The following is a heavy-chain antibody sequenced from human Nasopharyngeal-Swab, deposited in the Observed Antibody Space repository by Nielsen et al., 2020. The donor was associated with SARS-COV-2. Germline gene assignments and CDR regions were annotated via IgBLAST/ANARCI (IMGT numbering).Heavy chain of an antibody. V-gene: IGHV3-9*01. CDR3: AKEVTGYCSGGSCYSANWYFDL. D-gene: IGHD2-15*01. J-gene: IGHJ2*01. CDR1: GFTFSSYD. CDR2: ISWNSGSI. Sequence: SLKISCAASGFTFSSYDMHWVRQAPGKGLEWVSGISWNSGSIGYADSVKGRFTISRDNAKNSLYLQMNSLRAEDTALYYCAKEVTGYCSGGSCYSANWYFDLWGRGTLVTVSS.